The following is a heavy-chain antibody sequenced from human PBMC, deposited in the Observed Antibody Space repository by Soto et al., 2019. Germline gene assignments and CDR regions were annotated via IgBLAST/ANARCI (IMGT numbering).Heavy chain of an antibody. CDR3: ARDRRIAAAENYYYYGMDV. Sequence: QVQLVQSGAEVKKPGSSVKVSCKASGGTFSSYAISWVRQAPGQGLEWMGGIIPIFGTANYAQKFQGRVTITADKSTSTAYMELSSLRSEDTAVYYCARDRRIAAAENYYYYGMDVWGQGTTFTVSS. D-gene: IGHD6-13*01. V-gene: IGHV1-69*06. CDR1: GGTFSSYA. J-gene: IGHJ6*02. CDR2: IIPIFGTA.